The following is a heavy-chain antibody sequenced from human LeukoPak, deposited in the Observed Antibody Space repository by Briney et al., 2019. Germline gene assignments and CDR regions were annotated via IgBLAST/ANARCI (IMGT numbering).Heavy chain of an antibody. CDR1: GGSISSYY. D-gene: IGHD6-13*01. V-gene: IGHV4-4*07. CDR3: ARVRYSSSTRYFDY. CDR2: IYTSGST. J-gene: IGHJ4*02. Sequence: SETLSLTCTVSGGSISSYYWSWIRQPAGKGLEWIGRIYTSGSTNYNPSLKSRVTISVDKSKNQFSLKLSSVTAADTAVYYCARVRYSSSTRYFDYWGQGTLVTVSS.